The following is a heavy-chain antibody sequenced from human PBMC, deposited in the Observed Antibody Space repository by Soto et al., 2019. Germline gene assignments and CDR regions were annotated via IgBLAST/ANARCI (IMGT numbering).Heavy chain of an antibody. CDR3: ARVPDV. CDR2: IYHSGST. V-gene: IGHV4-30-2*01. CDR1: GFSISSGGYS. Sequence: QTRALTCAVSGFSISSGGYSWSWIRQPPGKGLEWIGYIYHSGSTYYNPSLKSRVTISVDRSKNQFSLKLNSVTAADTAVYYCARVPDVWGQGTTVTVSS. J-gene: IGHJ6*02.